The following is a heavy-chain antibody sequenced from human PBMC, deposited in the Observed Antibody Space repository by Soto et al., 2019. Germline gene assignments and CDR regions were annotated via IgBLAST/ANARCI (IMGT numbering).Heavy chain of an antibody. V-gene: IGHV4-34*01. Sequence: PSETLSLTCAVYGGSLSGYYWSWIRQPPGKGLEWIGEINHSGSTNYNPSLKSRVTISVDTSTSTAYMELSSLRSEDTAVYYCARVFPRRTSYDINRYYYMDVWGKGTTVTVSS. J-gene: IGHJ6*03. CDR2: INHSGST. CDR3: ARVFPRRTSYDINRYYYMDV. CDR1: GGSLSGYY. D-gene: IGHD3-9*01.